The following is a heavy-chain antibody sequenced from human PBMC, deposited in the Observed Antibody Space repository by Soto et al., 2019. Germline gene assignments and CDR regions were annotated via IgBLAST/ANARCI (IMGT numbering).Heavy chain of an antibody. CDR3: SIHIFTRGVGLGAVREVSGWWFDP. V-gene: IGHV4-39*01. CDR1: GGSISSSSYY. D-gene: IGHD3-10*01. Sequence: QLLESGPGLVKPSETLSLTCTVSGGSISSSSYYWGWIRQPPGKGLEWFGRIYYSGSTYYNPSLKSRVTISVDTSKYQCSLNLSSVSGADAAVYYWSIHIFTRGVGLGAVREVSGWWFDPWVQGTMVVVSS. J-gene: IGHJ5*02. CDR2: IYYSGST.